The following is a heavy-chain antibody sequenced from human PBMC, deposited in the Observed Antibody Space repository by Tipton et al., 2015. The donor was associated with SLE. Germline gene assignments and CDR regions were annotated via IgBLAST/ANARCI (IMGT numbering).Heavy chain of an antibody. V-gene: IGHV3-33*06. Sequence: SLRLSCAASGFTFSSYGMHWVRQAPDKGLEWVAVIWYDGSNKYYADSVKGRFTISRDNSKNTLYLQMNSLRAEDTAAYYCAKGGLTTATNWYFDLWGRGTLVTVSS. CDR1: GFTFSSYG. D-gene: IGHD4-17*01. CDR2: IWYDGSNK. J-gene: IGHJ2*01. CDR3: AKGGLTTATNWYFDL.